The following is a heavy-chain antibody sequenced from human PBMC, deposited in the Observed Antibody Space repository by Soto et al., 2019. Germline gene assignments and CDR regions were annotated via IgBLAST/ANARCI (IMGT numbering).Heavy chain of an antibody. CDR2: MNPNSGNT. V-gene: IGHV1-8*01. CDR1: GYTFTSYD. Sequence: GASVKVSCKAPGYTFTSYDINWVRQATGQGLEWMGWMNPNSGNTGYAQKFQGRVTMTRNTSISTAYMELSSLRSEDTAVYYCARGSGDYVYVGYYYYYMDVWGKGTTVTVSS. J-gene: IGHJ6*03. CDR3: ARGSGDYVYVGYYYYYMDV. D-gene: IGHD4-17*01.